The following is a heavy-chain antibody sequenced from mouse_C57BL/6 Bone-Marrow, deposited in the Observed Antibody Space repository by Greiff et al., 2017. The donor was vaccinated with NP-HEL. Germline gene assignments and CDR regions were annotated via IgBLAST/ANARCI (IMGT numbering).Heavy chain of an antibody. CDR1: GFTFSSYA. J-gene: IGHJ2*01. D-gene: IGHD1-1*01. V-gene: IGHV5-4*01. Sequence: EVKLVESGGGLVKPGGSLKLSCAASGFTFSSYAMSWVRQTPETRLEWVATISDGGSYTYYPDNVKGRFTISRDNAKNNLYLQMSHLKSEDTAMYYCARDPYGSSYDYWGQGTTLTVSS. CDR3: ARDPYGSSYDY. CDR2: ISDGGSYT.